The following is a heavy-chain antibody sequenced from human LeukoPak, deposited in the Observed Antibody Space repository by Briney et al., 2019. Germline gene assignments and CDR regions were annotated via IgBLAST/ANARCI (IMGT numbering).Heavy chain of an antibody. CDR1: GYTFTSYY. Sequence: GASVKVSCKASGYTFTSYYMHWVRQAPGQGLEWMGIINPSGGSTSYAQKFQGRVTMTRDTSISTAYMELSRLRSDDTAVYYCARSLLWFGESPDYWGQGTLVTVSS. CDR3: ARSLLWFGESPDY. D-gene: IGHD3-10*01. J-gene: IGHJ4*02. CDR2: INPSGGST. V-gene: IGHV1-46*01.